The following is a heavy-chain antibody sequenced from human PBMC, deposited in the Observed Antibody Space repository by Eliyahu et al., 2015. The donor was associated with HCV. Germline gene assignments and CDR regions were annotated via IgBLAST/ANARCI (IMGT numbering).Heavy chain of an antibody. CDR2: IFSNDEK. V-gene: IGHV2-26*01. J-gene: IGHJ5*02. Sequence: QVTLKESGPVLVKPTETLTLTCNVSGFSLNNARMGVSWIRQPPGKALEWLAHIFSNDEKYYSTSLKSRVTISKDTSKSQVVLTMTNMDPVDTATYYCARIRLRGPNWLDPWGQGTLVTVSS. CDR3: ARIRLRGPNWLDP. CDR1: GFSLNNARMG.